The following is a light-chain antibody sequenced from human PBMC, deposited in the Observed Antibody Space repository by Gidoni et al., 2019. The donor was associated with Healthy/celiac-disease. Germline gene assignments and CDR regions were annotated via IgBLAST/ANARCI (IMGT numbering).Light chain of an antibody. CDR1: QDISNY. V-gene: IGKV1-33*01. Sequence: DIQMTQSPSSLSASVGDRVTITCQASQDISNYLNWYQQKPGKAPKLLIYGASNLETGVPSRFSGSGSGTDFTFTISSLQPEDFATYYCQQYDSPPLTFGRGTKVEIK. CDR2: GAS. J-gene: IGKJ4*02. CDR3: QQYDSPPLT.